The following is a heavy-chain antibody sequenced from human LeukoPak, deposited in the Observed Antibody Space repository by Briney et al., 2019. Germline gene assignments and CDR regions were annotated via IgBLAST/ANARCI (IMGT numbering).Heavy chain of an antibody. CDR2: IKEDGSEI. Sequence: GGSLRLSCGASGFTFSSYWMTWVRQAPGKGLEWVANIKEDGSEIHYLDSVKGRFTISRDNAKRSLYLQMNSLRAEDTAVYYCARWTLGYCSGGSCLNWFDPWGQGTLVTVSS. D-gene: IGHD2-15*01. V-gene: IGHV3-7*01. CDR3: ARWTLGYCSGGSCLNWFDP. J-gene: IGHJ5*02. CDR1: GFTFSSYW.